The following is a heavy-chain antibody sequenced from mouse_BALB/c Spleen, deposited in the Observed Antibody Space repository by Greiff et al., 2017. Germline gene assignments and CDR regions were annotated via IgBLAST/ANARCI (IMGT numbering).Heavy chain of an antibody. D-gene: IGHD2-1*01. CDR1: GYAFTNYL. CDR2: INPGSGGT. V-gene: IGHV1-54*01. CDR3: AREDGNYVGLFAY. Sequence: VQLQQSGAELVRPGTSVKVSCKASGYAFTNYLIEWVKQRPGQGLEWIGVINPGSGGTNYNEKFKGKATLTADKSSSTAYMQLSSLTSDDSAVYFCAREDGNYVGLFAYWGQGTLVTVSA. J-gene: IGHJ3*01.